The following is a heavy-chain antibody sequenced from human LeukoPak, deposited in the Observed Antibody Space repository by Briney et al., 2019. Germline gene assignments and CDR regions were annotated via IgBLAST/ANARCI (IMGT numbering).Heavy chain of an antibody. CDR3: ARGAYCGGDCPLPNSLY. CDR2: IKDDGSST. Sequence: PGGSLRPSCAASEFTFSSYWMHWVRQAPGKGLVWVSRIKDDGSSTTYADSVKGRFTISRDNAKNTLYLQMNSLTAEDTAVYYCARGAYCGGDCPLPNSLYWGRGTLVTVSP. V-gene: IGHV3-74*01. CDR1: EFTFSSYW. D-gene: IGHD2-21*01. J-gene: IGHJ4*02.